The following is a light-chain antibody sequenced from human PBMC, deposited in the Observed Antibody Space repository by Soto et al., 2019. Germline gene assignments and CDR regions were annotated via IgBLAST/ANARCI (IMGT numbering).Light chain of an antibody. Sequence: QSALTKPASVSGPPGQSVTISCTGTSSDFGSYKFVSWYHHHPGKVPKVIIYETSKRPSGVSGRFSGSKSGNTASLTISGLQAEDEADYYCFSFTSTNTHVFGSGTKLTVL. V-gene: IGLV2-23*01. CDR2: ETS. J-gene: IGLJ1*01. CDR3: FSFTSTNTHV. CDR1: SSDFGSYKF.